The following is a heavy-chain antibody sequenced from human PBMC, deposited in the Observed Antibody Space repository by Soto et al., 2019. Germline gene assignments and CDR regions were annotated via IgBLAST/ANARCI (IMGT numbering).Heavy chain of an antibody. D-gene: IGHD3-10*01. CDR3: AGDLSASYYFFDY. CDR2: ISSTGNT. Sequence: SETLSLTCTVSGASISSNIYYWSWIRQHPGKGLEWIGYISSTGNTYYSPSLKSRLSMSVDTSKNQFSLKLSSVTAADTAVYYCAGDLSASYYFFDYWGQGTLVTVSS. CDR1: GASISSNIYY. V-gene: IGHV4-31*03. J-gene: IGHJ4*02.